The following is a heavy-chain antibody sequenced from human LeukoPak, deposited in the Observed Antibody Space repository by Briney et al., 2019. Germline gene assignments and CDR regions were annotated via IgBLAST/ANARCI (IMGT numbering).Heavy chain of an antibody. CDR2: IDPNSGNT. V-gene: IGHV1-2*02. CDR1: GYTFIDYY. CDR3: VGISPRFYFDISNS. D-gene: IGHD3-22*01. J-gene: IGHJ5*02. Sequence: ASVKVSCKTSGYTFIDYYVYWVRQAPGPGLEWMGWIDPNSGNTIYAQKFQGRVTITRDTSINTAYMELSRLTSEDTAVYYCVGISPRFYFDISNSWGQGTLVTVSS.